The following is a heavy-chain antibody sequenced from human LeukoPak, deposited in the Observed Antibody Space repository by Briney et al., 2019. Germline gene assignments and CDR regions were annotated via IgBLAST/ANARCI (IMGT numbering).Heavy chain of an antibody. CDR3: AKYSTEDYVVTKGGFDY. V-gene: IGHV4-31*03. Sequence: PSETLSLTCTVSGGSISSGGYYWSWIRQHPGKGLEWIGYIYYSGSTYYNPSLKSRVTISVDTSKNQFSLKLSSVTAADTAVYYCAKYSTEDYVVTKGGFDYWGQGTLVTVSS. CDR1: GGSISSGGYY. D-gene: IGHD2-21*02. J-gene: IGHJ4*02. CDR2: IYYSGST.